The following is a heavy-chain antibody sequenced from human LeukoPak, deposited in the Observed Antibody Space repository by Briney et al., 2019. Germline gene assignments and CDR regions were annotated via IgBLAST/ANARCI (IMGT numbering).Heavy chain of an antibody. CDR2: IYYSGST. V-gene: IGHV4-39*01. Sequence: SETLSLTCTVSGGSISSNDYYWDWIRQPPGKELEWIGNIYYSGSTYYNPSLKSRVTISVDTSKNQFSLKLSSVTAADTAVYYCARLNGDYRSSRFDHWGQGTLVTVSS. J-gene: IGHJ4*02. CDR3: ARLNGDYRSSRFDH. CDR1: GGSISSNDYY. D-gene: IGHD4-17*01.